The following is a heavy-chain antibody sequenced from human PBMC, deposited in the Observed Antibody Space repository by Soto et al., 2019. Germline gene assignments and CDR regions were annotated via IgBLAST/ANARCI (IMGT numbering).Heavy chain of an antibody. CDR3: ASGYPLSQDSGYDHYYYGMDV. V-gene: IGHV1-3*01. D-gene: IGHD5-12*01. CDR1: GSTFTSYA. Sequence: ASVKVSCKASGSTFTSYAMHWVRQAPGQRLEWMGWINAGNGNTKYSQKFQGRVTITRDTSASTAYMELSSLRSEDTAVYYCASGYPLSQDSGYDHYYYGMDVWGQGTTVTVSS. CDR2: INAGNGNT. J-gene: IGHJ6*02.